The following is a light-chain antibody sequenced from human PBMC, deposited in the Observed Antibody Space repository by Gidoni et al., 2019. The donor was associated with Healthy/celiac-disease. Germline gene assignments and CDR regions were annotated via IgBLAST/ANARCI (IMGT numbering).Light chain of an antibody. CDR3: QQYAQT. CDR1: QSVSSSY. J-gene: IGKJ1*01. CDR2: GAS. V-gene: IGKV3-20*01. Sequence: EIVLTQSPGTLSLSPGERATLSCRASQSVSSSYLAWYQQKPGQAPRLLIYGASSRATGIPDRFSDSGSGTDFTLTISRLEPEDFAVYYCQQYAQTFGQXTKVEIK.